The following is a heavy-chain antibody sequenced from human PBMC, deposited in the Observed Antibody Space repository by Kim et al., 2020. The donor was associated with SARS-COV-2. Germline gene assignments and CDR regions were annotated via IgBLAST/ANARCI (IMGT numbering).Heavy chain of an antibody. Sequence: SLKSRVTISVDTSKNQFSLKLSSVTAADTAVYYCASTYCSSTSCYGAFDIWGQGTMVTVSS. CDR3: ASTYCSSTSCYGAFDI. J-gene: IGHJ3*02. V-gene: IGHV4-59*01. D-gene: IGHD2-2*01.